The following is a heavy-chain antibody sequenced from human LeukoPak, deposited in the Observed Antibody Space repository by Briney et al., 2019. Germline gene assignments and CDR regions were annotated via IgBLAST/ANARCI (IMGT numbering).Heavy chain of an antibody. D-gene: IGHD6-13*01. J-gene: IGHJ4*02. V-gene: IGHV1-18*01. CDR2: ISGYNANT. Sequence: ASVKVSCKASDFSFTSYGMSWVRQAPGQGLEWMGWISGYNANTKYAQKLQGRVTMTTDTSTSTAYMDLRSLRSDDTAVYYCARELSGLPGTREFDYWGQGTLVTVSS. CDR3: ARELSGLPGTREFDY. CDR1: DFSFTSYG.